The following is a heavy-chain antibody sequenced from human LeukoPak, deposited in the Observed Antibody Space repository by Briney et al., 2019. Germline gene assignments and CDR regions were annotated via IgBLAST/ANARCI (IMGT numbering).Heavy chain of an antibody. CDR1: GGSISSSNW. D-gene: IGHD6-13*01. Sequence: SETLSLTCAVSGGSISSSNWWSWVRQPAGKGLEWIGEIYHSGSTNYNPSLKSRVTISVDKSKNQFSLKLSSVTAADTAVYYCARVPIAAAVGEVGAPIDYWGQGTLVTVSS. J-gene: IGHJ4*02. V-gene: IGHV4-4*02. CDR3: ARVPIAAAVGEVGAPIDY. CDR2: IYHSGST.